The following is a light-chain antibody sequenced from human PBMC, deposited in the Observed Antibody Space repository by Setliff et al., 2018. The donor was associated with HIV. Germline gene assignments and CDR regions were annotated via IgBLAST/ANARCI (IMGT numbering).Light chain of an antibody. CDR1: SSNNGSNT. CDR3: AAWDGSLNGDV. CDR2: RNN. V-gene: IGLV1-44*01. J-gene: IGLJ1*01. Sequence: QSALTQPPSASGTPGRRVTISCSGSSSNNGSNTVNWYQQLPGTAPKLLIYRNNQRPSGVPDRFSGSKSGTSASLAISGLQSEDEADYYCAAWDGSLNGDVFGTGTKATVL.